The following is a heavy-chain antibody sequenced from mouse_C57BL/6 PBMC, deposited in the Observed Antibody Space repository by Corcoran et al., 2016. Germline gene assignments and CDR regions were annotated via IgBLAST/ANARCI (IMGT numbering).Heavy chain of an antibody. V-gene: IGHV9-3*01. CDR1: GYTFTTYG. J-gene: IGHJ3*01. CDR3: ARELGQGFAY. CDR2: INTYSGVP. D-gene: IGHD4-1*01. Sequence: QIQLVQSGPELKKPGETVKISCKASGYTFTTYGMSWVKQAPGKGLKWMGWINTYSGVPTYADDFKGRFAFSLETSASTAYLQINNLKNEETATYCCARELGQGFAYWGQGTLVTVSA.